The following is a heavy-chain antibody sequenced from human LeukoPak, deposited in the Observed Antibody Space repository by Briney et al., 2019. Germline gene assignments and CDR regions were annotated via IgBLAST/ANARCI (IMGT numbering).Heavy chain of an antibody. Sequence: GESLKISCKGSGYSFTSYWIGWVRQMPGKGLEWMGIIYPGDSDTRYSPSFQGQVTISADKSISTAYLQWSSLKASDTAMYYCARLPSAHYGSGSYYKYYYYGMDVWGQGTTVTVSS. D-gene: IGHD3-10*01. CDR3: ARLPSAHYGSGSYYKYYYYGMDV. CDR2: IYPGDSDT. V-gene: IGHV5-51*01. CDR1: GYSFTSYW. J-gene: IGHJ6*02.